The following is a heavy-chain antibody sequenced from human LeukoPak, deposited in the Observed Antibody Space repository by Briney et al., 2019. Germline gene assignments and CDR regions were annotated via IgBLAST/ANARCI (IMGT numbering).Heavy chain of an antibody. J-gene: IGHJ1*01. CDR2: ISGSGGST. V-gene: IGHV3-23*01. D-gene: IGHD5-18*01. CDR3: AKDLSVYSYPGYGY. Sequence: GGSLRLSCAASEFTFSSYAMSRVRQAPGKGLEWVSAISGSGGSTYYADSVKGRFTISRDNSKNTLYLQMNSLRAEDTAVYYCAKDLSVYSYPGYGYWGQGTLVTVSS. CDR1: EFTFSSYA.